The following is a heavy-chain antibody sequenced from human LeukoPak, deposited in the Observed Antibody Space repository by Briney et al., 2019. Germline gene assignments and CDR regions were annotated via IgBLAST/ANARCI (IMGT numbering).Heavy chain of an antibody. CDR3: AVGGWSGYYSY. Sequence: GGSLRLSCAASGFTFSSYAMHWVRQAPGEGLEWVSVITGTGASTYYADSVKGRFTISRDNSKNTPYLQMNSLRAEDTAVYYCAVGGWSGYYSYWGQGTLVTVSS. V-gene: IGHV3-23*01. J-gene: IGHJ4*02. CDR1: GFTFSSYA. D-gene: IGHD3-3*01. CDR2: ITGTGAST.